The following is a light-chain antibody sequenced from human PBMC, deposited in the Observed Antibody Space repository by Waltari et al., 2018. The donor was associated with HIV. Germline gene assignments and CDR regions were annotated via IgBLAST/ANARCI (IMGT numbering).Light chain of an antibody. Sequence: SSELTQDPAVSVALGQSVRITCQGDSLRRYNASWYQQKPGHAPVVVIYGRNKRPSGIPDRFSGSTSGNTASLTITGAQAEDEAHYYCNSRDSGANHYVFGSGTKVTVL. CDR1: SLRRYN. J-gene: IGLJ1*01. CDR2: GRN. V-gene: IGLV3-19*01. CDR3: NSRDSGANHYV.